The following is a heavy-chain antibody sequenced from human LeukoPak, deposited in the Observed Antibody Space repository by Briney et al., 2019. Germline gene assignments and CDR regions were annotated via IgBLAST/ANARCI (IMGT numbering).Heavy chain of an antibody. D-gene: IGHD5-12*01. V-gene: IGHV1-18*04. CDR2: IDPYSGYI. CDR1: GYTFTDYN. Sequence: ATVKVSCKASGYTFTDYNIHWLRQAPGQGLEWMGFIDPYSGYINYAQKLQGRVIMTTDTSTSTVYMELRSLRSEDSAMYYCARATSPIAYDWNSWGQGTLVTVSS. J-gene: IGHJ4*02. CDR3: ARATSPIAYDWNS.